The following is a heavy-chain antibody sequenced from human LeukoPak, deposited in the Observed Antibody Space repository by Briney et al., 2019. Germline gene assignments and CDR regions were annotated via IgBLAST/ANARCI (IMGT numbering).Heavy chain of an antibody. CDR2: ISGSGRST. CDR1: GFTFSSYA. Sequence: GGSLRLSCAASGFTFSSYAMSWVRQAPGKGLEWVSAISGSGRSTYYADPVKGRFTISRDNSENTLYLQMNSLRAEDTAVYYCASEGPHYYDSSGYYYLRFAYWGQGTLVTVSS. J-gene: IGHJ4*02. CDR3: ASEGPHYYDSSGYYYLRFAY. V-gene: IGHV3-23*01. D-gene: IGHD3-22*01.